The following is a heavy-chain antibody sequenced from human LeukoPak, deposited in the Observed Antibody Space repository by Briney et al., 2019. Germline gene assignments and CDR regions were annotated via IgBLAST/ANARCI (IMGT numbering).Heavy chain of an antibody. V-gene: IGHV1-2*02. CDR3: ARACFGREVFVY. J-gene: IGHJ4*02. CDR2: INPNNGGT. D-gene: IGHD2-15*01. CDR1: GYTFTHYY. Sequence: ASVTVSYKPSGYTFTHYYMHWVRPAPGQGLDWMGWINPNNGGTNYAQKFQGRVTITRDTSLSTAYMEVSRLKSDDTARYYCARACFGREVFVYWGEGTLVTVSS.